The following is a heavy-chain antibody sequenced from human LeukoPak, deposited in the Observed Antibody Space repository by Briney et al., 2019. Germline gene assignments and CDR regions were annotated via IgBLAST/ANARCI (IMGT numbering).Heavy chain of an antibody. D-gene: IGHD3-3*01. CDR3: AREGDPYYDFWSGYYLPGWFDP. CDR2: INPNSGGT. Sequence: ASVKVSCKASGYTFTSYGISWVRQAPGQGLEWMGRINPNSGGTNYARKFQGRVTMTRDTSISTAYMELSRLRSDDTAVYYCAREGDPYYDFWSGYYLPGWFDPWGQGTLVTVSS. CDR1: GYTFTSYG. V-gene: IGHV1-2*06. J-gene: IGHJ5*02.